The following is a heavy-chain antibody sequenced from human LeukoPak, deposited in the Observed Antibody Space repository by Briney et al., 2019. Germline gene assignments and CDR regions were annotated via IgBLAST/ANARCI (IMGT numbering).Heavy chain of an antibody. D-gene: IGHD3-10*01. J-gene: IGHJ4*02. Sequence: SETLSLTCTVSGGPIRSNGYYWGWIRQPPGKGLEWIGSIHCSGSTYYKPSLKSRVTISVDTSMNQFSLKLSSVTAADTAMYYCATLSDYGPGSYLDFWGQGTLVTVSS. CDR2: IHCSGST. CDR3: ATLSDYGPGSYLDF. CDR1: GGPIRSNGYY. V-gene: IGHV4-39*01.